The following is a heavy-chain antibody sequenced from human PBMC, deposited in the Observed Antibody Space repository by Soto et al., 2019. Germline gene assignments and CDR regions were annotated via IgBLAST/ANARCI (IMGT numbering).Heavy chain of an antibody. J-gene: IGHJ4*02. D-gene: IGHD3-9*01. CDR3: ATTKLRFDWLGDY. V-gene: IGHV3-30*03. CDR1: GFTFSSYG. CDR2: ISYDGSNK. Sequence: QVQLVESGGGVVQPGRSLRLSCAASGFTFSSYGMHWVRQAPGKGLEWVAVISYDGSNKYYADSVKGRFTISRDNSKNTLYLQMNSLRAEDTAVYYCATTKLRFDWLGDYWGQRTLVTVSS.